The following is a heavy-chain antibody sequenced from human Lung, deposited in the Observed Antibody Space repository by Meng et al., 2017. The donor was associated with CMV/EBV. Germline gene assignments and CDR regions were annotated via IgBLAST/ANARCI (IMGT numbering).Heavy chain of an antibody. CDR2: IIPIIGVA. V-gene: IGHV1-69*02. D-gene: IGHD2-15*01. J-gene: IGHJ5*02. CDR1: GGPFDSYT. Sequence: SGGPFDSYTISWVRQAPGQGLEWMGRIIPIIGVANYPQKFQGRVTIIADKSTGTAYMELSSLRSDDTAVYYCAGGRPTCSGGSCYGPWGQGTLVTVSS. CDR3: AGGRPTCSGGSCYGP.